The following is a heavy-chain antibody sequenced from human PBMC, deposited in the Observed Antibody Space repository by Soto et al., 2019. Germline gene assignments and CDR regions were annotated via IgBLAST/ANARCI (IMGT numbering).Heavy chain of an antibody. Sequence: SVKVSCKASGGTFSSYAISWVRQAPGQGLEWMGGIIPIFGTANYAQKFQGRVTITADESTSTAYMELSSLRSEDTAVYYCARDSGYSGSYYYYYGMDVWGHGTTVTVSS. J-gene: IGHJ6*02. CDR2: IIPIFGTA. CDR3: ARDSGYSGSYYYYYGMDV. CDR1: GGTFSSYA. D-gene: IGHD1-26*01. V-gene: IGHV1-69*13.